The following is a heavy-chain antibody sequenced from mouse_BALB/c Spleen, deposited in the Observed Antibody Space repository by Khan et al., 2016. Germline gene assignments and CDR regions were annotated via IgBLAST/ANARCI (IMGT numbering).Heavy chain of an antibody. CDR3: VSPFTTGVAY. J-gene: IGHJ3*01. V-gene: IGHV4-1*02. CDR2: INPDSSTI. D-gene: IGHD1-1*01. CDR1: GFDFSRYW. Sequence: EVKLLESGGGLVEPGGSLKLSCVASGFDFSRYWMSWVRQAPGKGLEWIGEINPDSSTINYTPSLKDKFIFSRDNAKNTLYLQLSKVGSEDSALYFCVSPFTTGVAYWGQGTLVTVSA.